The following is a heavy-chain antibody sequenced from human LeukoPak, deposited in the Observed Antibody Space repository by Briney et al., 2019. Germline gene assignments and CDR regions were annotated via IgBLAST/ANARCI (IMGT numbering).Heavy chain of an antibody. J-gene: IGHJ4*02. CDR1: GFTFRDYY. D-gene: IGHD3-22*01. V-gene: IGHV3-11*01. CDR3: ARSHKYDSSGLPGRL. Sequence: PGGSLRLSCAASGFTFRDYYMNWIRQAPGRGLEWVSYISSSGKYIYYADSVEGRFTISRDNAKNSLYLQMNSLRAEDTAIYYCARSHKYDSSGLPGRLWGQGALVTASS. CDR2: ISSSGKYI.